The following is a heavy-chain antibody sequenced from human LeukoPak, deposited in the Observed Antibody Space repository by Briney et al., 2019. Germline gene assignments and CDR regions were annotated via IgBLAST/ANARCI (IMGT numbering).Heavy chain of an antibody. D-gene: IGHD2-15*01. CDR2: ISDSGGST. CDR3: VRGYSFGPYGMDV. Sequence: GGSLRLSCSASGFTFSNYAMHWVRQAPGKGLEYVSAISDSGGSTYYADSVKGRFTISRDNSKNTLYLQMSSLRAEDTAVYFCVRGYSFGPYGMDVWGQGTTVTVSS. V-gene: IGHV3-64D*09. CDR1: GFTFSNYA. J-gene: IGHJ6*02.